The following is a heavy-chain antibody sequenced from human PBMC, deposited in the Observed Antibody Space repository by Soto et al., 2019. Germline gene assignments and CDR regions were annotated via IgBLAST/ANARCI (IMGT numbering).Heavy chain of an antibody. Sequence: QVQLQQSGPGLVKPSQTLSLTCLISGDSVSSDSAAWNWIRQSPSRSLEWLGRTYYRSKWFYDYAGSLKSRTTNHPDTFENQLSLQLNSVTLEDTAVYYCARLRGYCNSATCYKSLGNWGQGTLVTVSS. D-gene: IGHD2-2*02. V-gene: IGHV6-1*01. CDR2: TYYRSKWFY. J-gene: IGHJ4*02. CDR3: ARLRGYCNSATCYKSLGN. CDR1: GDSVSSDSAA.